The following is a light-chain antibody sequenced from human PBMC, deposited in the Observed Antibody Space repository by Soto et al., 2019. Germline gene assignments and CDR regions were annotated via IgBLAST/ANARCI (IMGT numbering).Light chain of an antibody. V-gene: IGKV3-20*01. CDR2: GAS. J-gene: IGKJ1*01. Sequence: EFVLTQSPGTLSLSPGERATLSCRGSQSVSSSYLAWYQQKPGQSPRLLIYGASSRATGIPDRFSGSGSGTDFTLTISNLQSEDFAVYYCQQYGSSPWTFGQGTKVDIK. CDR3: QQYGSSPWT. CDR1: QSVSSSY.